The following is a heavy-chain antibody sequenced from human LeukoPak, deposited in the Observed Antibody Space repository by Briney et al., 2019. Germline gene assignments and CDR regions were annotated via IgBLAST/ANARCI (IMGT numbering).Heavy chain of an antibody. CDR1: GFTFSSYG. CDR3: ARDRCGGDCYYFDY. D-gene: IGHD2-21*02. V-gene: IGHV3-33*01. CDR2: TWYDGNNK. Sequence: PGRSLRLSCAASGFTFSSYGMHWVRQAPGKGLEWVAVTWYDGNNKDYADSVKGRFTISRDNSKNTLYLQMNSLRADDTAVYHCARDRCGGDCYYFDYWGQGTLATVSS. J-gene: IGHJ4*02.